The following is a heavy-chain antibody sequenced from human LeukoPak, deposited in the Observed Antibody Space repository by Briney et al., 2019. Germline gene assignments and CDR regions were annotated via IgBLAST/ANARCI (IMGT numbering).Heavy chain of an antibody. CDR2: VSWNSGFI. CDR3: AKDRESGTTSGFDY. V-gene: IGHV3-9*01. CDR1: GFTFDDYA. J-gene: IGHJ4*02. D-gene: IGHD1-1*01. Sequence: GRSLRLSCAASGFTFDDYAMHWVRQAPGKGLEWVSGVSWNSGFIGYADSVKGRFTISRDNAKNSLYLQMNSLRAGDTALYYCAKDRESGTTSGFDYWGQGTLVTVSS.